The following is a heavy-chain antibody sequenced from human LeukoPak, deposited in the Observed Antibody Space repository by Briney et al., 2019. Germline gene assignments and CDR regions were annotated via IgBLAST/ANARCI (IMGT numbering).Heavy chain of an antibody. V-gene: IGHV3-72*01. J-gene: IGHJ4*02. D-gene: IGHD5-24*01. CDR1: GFTFSDHY. CDR3: TRVNVRDGYNYDY. CDR2: IRNKVNSYTT. Sequence: GGSLRLSCVDSGFTFSDHYMDWVRQAPGKGLEWVGRIRNKVNSYTTEYAASVKGRFTISRDDSKNSLFLQMNSLRTDDTAVYYCTRVNVRDGYNYDYWGQGTLVTVSS.